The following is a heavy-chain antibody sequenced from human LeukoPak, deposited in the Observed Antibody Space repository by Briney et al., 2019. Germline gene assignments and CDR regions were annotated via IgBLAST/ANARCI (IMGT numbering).Heavy chain of an antibody. J-gene: IGHJ4*02. CDR1: GYTFTTYY. CDR3: ARWYSSGWLDY. V-gene: IGHV1-18*04. Sequence: GASVKVSCKASGYTFTTYYMHWVRQAPGQGLEWMGWISVYNGNTNYAQKLQGRVTMTTDTSTSTAYMELRSLRSDDTAVYYCARWYSSGWLDYWGQGTLVTVSS. D-gene: IGHD6-19*01. CDR2: ISVYNGNT.